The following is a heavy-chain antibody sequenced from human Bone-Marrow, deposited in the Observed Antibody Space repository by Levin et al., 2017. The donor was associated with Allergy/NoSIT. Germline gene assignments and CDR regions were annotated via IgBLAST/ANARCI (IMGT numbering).Heavy chain of an antibody. CDR1: GSTLRTYG. V-gene: IGHV3-23*01. CDR3: AKMFYGSGTYGWFET. CDR2: IRATGSHT. D-gene: IGHD3-10*01. J-gene: IGHJ5*02. Sequence: GGSLRLSCVASGSTLRTYGMSWVRQAPGKGLEWVSTIRATGSHTFYADSVKGRFTISRDDSKNTLYLQMNSLRPEDTAVYYCAKMFYGSGTYGWFETWGQGTLVTVSS.